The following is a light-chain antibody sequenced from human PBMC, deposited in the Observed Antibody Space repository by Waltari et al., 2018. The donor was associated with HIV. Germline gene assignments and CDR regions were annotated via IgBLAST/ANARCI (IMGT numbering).Light chain of an antibody. CDR3: AAWDDSLNGFYV. CDR1: SSNIGRNT. V-gene: IGLV1-44*01. CDR2: SNK. Sequence: QSVLTQPPSASGTPGQRVTISCSGSSSNIGRNTVNWYQQLPGTAPKLLIYSNKQRPAWFPDRFFGSKSGALASRAISGLQSEDEADYYWAAWDDSLNGFYVFGTGTKVTVL. J-gene: IGLJ1*01.